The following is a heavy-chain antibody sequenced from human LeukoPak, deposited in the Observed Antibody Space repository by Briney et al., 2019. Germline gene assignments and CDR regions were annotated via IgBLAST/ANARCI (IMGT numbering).Heavy chain of an antibody. CDR2: INPNSGGT. D-gene: IGHD6-6*01. CDR1: GYTFTGYY. CDR3: ARTPRLAAPENY. Sequence: ASVKVSYKASGYTFTGYYMHWVRQAPGQGLEWMGWINPNSGGTNYAQKFRGRVTMTRDTSISTAYMELSRLRSDDTAVYYCARTPRLAAPENYWGQGTLVTVSS. V-gene: IGHV1-2*02. J-gene: IGHJ4*02.